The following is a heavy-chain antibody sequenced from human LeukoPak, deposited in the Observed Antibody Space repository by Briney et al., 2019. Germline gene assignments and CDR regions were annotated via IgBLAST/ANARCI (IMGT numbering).Heavy chain of an antibody. Sequence: RSSETLSLTCTVSGVSISNNYYYWAWIRQPPGKGLEMIGYVHYTGSTFYNSSLKSRVTISADTSQNQFSLSLTSVTAADTAVYYCATLGLLRGAGFNLATHFDFWGQGTLVTVSS. D-gene: IGHD1-26*01. J-gene: IGHJ4*02. CDR2: VHYTGST. V-gene: IGHV4-39*01. CDR3: ATLGLLRGAGFNLATHFDF. CDR1: GVSISNNYYY.